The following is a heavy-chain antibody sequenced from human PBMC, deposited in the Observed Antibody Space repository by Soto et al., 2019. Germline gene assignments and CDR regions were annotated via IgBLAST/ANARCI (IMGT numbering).Heavy chain of an antibody. J-gene: IGHJ6*02. Sequence: SETLSLTCTVSGGSISSGGYYWSWIRQHPGKGLEWIGYIYYSGSTYYNPSLKSRVTISVDTSKNQFSLKLSSVTAADTAVYYCARGPNYDFWSGYLANYYYYCGMDVWGQGTTVTVSS. V-gene: IGHV4-31*03. CDR2: IYYSGST. D-gene: IGHD3-3*01. CDR3: ARGPNYDFWSGYLANYYYYCGMDV. CDR1: GGSISSGGYY.